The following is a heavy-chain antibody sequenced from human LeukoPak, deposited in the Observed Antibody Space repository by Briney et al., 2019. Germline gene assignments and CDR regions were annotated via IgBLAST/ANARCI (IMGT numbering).Heavy chain of an antibody. V-gene: IGHV1-18*01. CDR2: ISAYNGNT. Sequence: ASVKVSCKASGYTFTSYGISWVRQAPGQGLEWMGWISAYNGNTNYAQKLQGRVTMTTDTSTSKASMELRRLRPDDTAVYYCARAEDYGGNPFDYWGQGTLVTVSS. J-gene: IGHJ4*02. CDR3: ARAEDYGGNPFDY. CDR1: GYTFTSYG. D-gene: IGHD4-23*01.